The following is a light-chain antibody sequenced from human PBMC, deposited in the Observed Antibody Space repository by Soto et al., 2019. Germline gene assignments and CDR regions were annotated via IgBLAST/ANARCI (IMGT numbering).Light chain of an antibody. V-gene: IGKV1-5*01. CDR1: QRISKW. Sequence: SHSPASVSKYIINIVTISFRASQRISKWLAWYQQKPGKAPKLLIYDASSLESGVPSRFSGSGSETEFTLTISSLQPDDFATYYCQQYNSDAPTFGQGAKVEI. CDR3: QQYNSDAPT. CDR2: DAS. J-gene: IGKJ1*01.